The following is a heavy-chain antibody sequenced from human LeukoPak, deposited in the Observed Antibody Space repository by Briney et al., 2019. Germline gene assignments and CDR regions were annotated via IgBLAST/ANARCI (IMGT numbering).Heavy chain of an antibody. J-gene: IGHJ3*02. Sequence: PGGSLRLSCAASGFTFSSYSMNWVRQAPGKGLEWVSSISSSSYIYYADSVKGRFTISRDNAKNSLYLQMNSLRAEDTAVYYCARSGGDALVGATSDAFDIWGQGTMVTVSS. D-gene: IGHD1-26*01. V-gene: IGHV3-21*01. CDR1: GFTFSSYS. CDR3: ARSGGDALVGATSDAFDI. CDR2: ISSSSYI.